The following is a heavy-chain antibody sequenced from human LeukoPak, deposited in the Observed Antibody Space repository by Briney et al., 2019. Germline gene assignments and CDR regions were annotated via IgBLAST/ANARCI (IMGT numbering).Heavy chain of an antibody. Sequence: PGGSLRLSCAASGFTFSIYEMNWVRQAPGKGLEGVSYITSSGSTIYYADSVKGRFTISRDNAKISLYLQMNSLRAEDTAIYYCARANYDSRAYTYYFDSWGQGTLVTVSS. V-gene: IGHV3-48*03. CDR1: GFTFSIYE. J-gene: IGHJ4*02. D-gene: IGHD3-22*01. CDR3: ARANYDSRAYTYYFDS. CDR2: ITSSGSTI.